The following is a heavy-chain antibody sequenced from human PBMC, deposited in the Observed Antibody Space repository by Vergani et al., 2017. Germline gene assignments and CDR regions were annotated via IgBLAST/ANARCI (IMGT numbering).Heavy chain of an antibody. Sequence: QVQLQQWGAGLLKPSETLSLTCAVYGGSFSGYYWSWIRQPPGKGLEWIGEINHSGSTNYNPSLKSRVTISVDTSKNQFSLKLSSVTAADTAVYYCARALSRTSKYYYSDYMDVWGKGTTVTVSS. D-gene: IGHD2-2*01. CDR3: ARALSRTSKYYYSDYMDV. V-gene: IGHV4-34*01. J-gene: IGHJ6*03. CDR1: GGSFSGYY. CDR2: INHSGST.